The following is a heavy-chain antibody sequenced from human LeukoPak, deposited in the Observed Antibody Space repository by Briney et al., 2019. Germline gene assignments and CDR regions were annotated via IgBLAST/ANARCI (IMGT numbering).Heavy chain of an antibody. V-gene: IGHV4-34*01. D-gene: IGHD7-27*01. CDR2: INHSGST. J-gene: IGHJ4*02. CDR3: ARGRLVELGMGRGYFDY. Sequence: SETLSLTCAVYGGSFSGYYWSWIRQPPGKGLEWIGEINHSGSTNYNPSLKSRVTISVDTSKNQFSLKLGSVTAADTAVYYCARGRLVELGMGRGYFDYWGQGTLVTVSS. CDR1: GGSFSGYY.